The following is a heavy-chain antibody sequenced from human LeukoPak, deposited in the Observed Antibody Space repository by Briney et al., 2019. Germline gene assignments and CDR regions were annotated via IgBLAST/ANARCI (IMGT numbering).Heavy chain of an antibody. Sequence: ASVKVSCKASGYTFTSYDINWVRQATGQGLEWMGLMNPNSGNTGYAQKFQGRVTITRNTSISTAYMELSSLRSEDTAVYYCARGPIEVTWSVGYYYMDVWGKGTTVTVSS. V-gene: IGHV1-8*03. CDR3: ARGPIEVTWSVGYYYMDV. J-gene: IGHJ6*03. CDR1: GYTFTSYD. CDR2: MNPNSGNT. D-gene: IGHD3-3*01.